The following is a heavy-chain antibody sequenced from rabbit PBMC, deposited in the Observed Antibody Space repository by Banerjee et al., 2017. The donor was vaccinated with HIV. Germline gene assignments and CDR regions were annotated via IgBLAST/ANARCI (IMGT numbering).Heavy chain of an antibody. CDR1: GFDFSSNA. J-gene: IGHJ3*01. CDR2: IYTGGSGNT. D-gene: IGHD2-1*01. CDR3: AREIYSGTNL. Sequence: QEQLVESGGGLVQPEGSLTLTCKASGFDFSSNAMNWVRQAPGKGLEWIGIIYTGGSGNTYYASWAKGRFTISKTSSTTVTLQMTSLTAADTATYFCAREIYSGTNLWGQGTLVTVS. V-gene: IGHV1S45*01.